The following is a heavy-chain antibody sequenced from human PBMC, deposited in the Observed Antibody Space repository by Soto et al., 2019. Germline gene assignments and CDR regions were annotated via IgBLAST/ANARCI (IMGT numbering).Heavy chain of an antibody. CDR2: ISYDGSNE. CDR1: GFTFSSYA. CDR3: ARDRGNDLDY. Sequence: QVQLVESGGGVVQPGRSLRLSCAASGFTFSSYAMHWVRQAPGKGLEWVAVISYDGSNEYYADSVKGRFTISRDNSKNTLYLQMNSLRAEDTAVYYCARDRGNDLDYWGQGTLVTVSS. J-gene: IGHJ4*02. D-gene: IGHD1-1*01. V-gene: IGHV3-30-3*01.